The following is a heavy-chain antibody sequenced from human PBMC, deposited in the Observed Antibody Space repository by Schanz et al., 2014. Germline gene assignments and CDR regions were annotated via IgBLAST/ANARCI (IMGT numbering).Heavy chain of an antibody. CDR3: DTEAKWGQWYFDL. CDR2: VGDTGTTK. J-gene: IGHJ2*01. D-gene: IGHD1-26*01. Sequence: QVRLVESGGGVVQPGRSLKLSCAASGFPFSSHGMHWVRQAPAKGLEWVAVVGDTGTTKFYADSVKGRLTVSRDNSENTVYLEFHSLRSEDTALYYWDTEAKWGQWYFDLWGRGSLVTVSS. CDR1: GFPFSSHG. V-gene: IGHV3-30*03.